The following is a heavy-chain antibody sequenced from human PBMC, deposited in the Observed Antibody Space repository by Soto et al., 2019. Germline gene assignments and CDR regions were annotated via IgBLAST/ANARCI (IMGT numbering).Heavy chain of an antibody. V-gene: IGHV4-4*02. Sequence: PSEILSLTCAVSGGSISSSNWWSWVRQPPGKGLEWIGEIYHSGSTNYNPSLKSRVTISVDNSKNQFSLKLSSVTAADTAVYYCARVGYGDYIWYFDLWGRGTLVTVSS. J-gene: IGHJ2*01. CDR2: IYHSGST. CDR3: ARVGYGDYIWYFDL. D-gene: IGHD4-17*01. CDR1: GGSISSSNW.